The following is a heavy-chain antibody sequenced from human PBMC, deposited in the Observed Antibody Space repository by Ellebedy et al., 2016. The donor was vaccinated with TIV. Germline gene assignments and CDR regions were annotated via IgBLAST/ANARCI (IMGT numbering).Heavy chain of an antibody. CDR2: IEQYGSGK. CDR1: GFTFSDYW. D-gene: IGHD5-24*01. V-gene: IGHV3-7*01. J-gene: IGHJ4*02. Sequence: GESLKISCAASGFTFSDYWMTWVRQAPGKGLEWVANIEQYGSGKYYLDSVKGRFTISRDDAETTTFLQMNSLRAEDTALYFCARVGRSPHNWSFDYWGQGTLVTVSS. CDR3: ARVGRSPHNWSFDY.